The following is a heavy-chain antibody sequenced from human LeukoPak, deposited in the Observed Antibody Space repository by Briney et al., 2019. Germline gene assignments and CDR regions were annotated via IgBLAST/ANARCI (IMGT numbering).Heavy chain of an antibody. D-gene: IGHD3-22*01. CDR1: GGTCSSYA. CDR3: ARDHYYDSSGYAY. V-gene: IGHV1-69*05. J-gene: IGHJ4*02. Sequence: TVKVSCKASGGTCSSYAISWVRQAPGQGLEWMGRIIPIFGTANYAQKFQGRVTITTDESTSTAYMELSSLRSEDTAVYYCARDHYYDSSGYAYLGQGTLVTDSS. CDR2: IIPIFGTA.